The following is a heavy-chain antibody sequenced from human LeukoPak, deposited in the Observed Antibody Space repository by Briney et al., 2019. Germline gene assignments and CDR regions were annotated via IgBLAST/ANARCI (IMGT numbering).Heavy chain of an antibody. V-gene: IGHV1-24*01. CDR1: GYTLTELS. CDR2: FDPEDGET. Sequence: GASVKVSCKVSGYTLTELSMHWVRQAPGKGLEWMGGFDPEDGETIYAQKFQGRVTMTRDTSTSTVYMELSSLRSEDTAVYYCARDLRRVTKTAMVTPPGYWGQGTLVTVSS. J-gene: IGHJ4*02. CDR3: ARDLRRVTKTAMVTPPGY. D-gene: IGHD5-18*01.